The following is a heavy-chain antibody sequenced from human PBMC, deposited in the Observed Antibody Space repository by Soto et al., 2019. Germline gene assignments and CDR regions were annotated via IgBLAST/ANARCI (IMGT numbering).Heavy chain of an antibody. CDR1: GFTFNTYN. CDR3: AREISLSAGSYFDY. Sequence: GGSLRLSCTASGFTFNTYNMNWVRQAPGKGLEWVSYISSSSYTIKYADSVEGRFTVSRDNGKKSLYLQMNSLRDEDTAVYLCAREISLSAGSYFDYWGQGTLVTVSS. D-gene: IGHD3-10*01. CDR2: ISSSSYTI. J-gene: IGHJ4*02. V-gene: IGHV3-48*02.